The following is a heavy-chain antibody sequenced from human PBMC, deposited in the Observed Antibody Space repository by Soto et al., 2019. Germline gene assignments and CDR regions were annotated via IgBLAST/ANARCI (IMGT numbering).Heavy chain of an antibody. Sequence: GSLRLSCAASGFTFSNSWMHWVRQAPGKGLVWLSHINADGSSIRYADSVRGRLTISRDSAKNTLFLQMSSLTAEDTAVYFCARDRLNNAYNTFFDYWGQGTLVTVSS. D-gene: IGHD1-1*01. V-gene: IGHV3-74*01. CDR1: GFTFSNSW. J-gene: IGHJ4*02. CDR3: ARDRLNNAYNTFFDY. CDR2: INADGSSI.